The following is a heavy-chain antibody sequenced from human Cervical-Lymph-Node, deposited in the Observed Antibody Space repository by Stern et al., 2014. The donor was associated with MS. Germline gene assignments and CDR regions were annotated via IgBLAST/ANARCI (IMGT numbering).Heavy chain of an antibody. CDR2: IYYTGRT. J-gene: IGHJ4*02. D-gene: IGHD3-3*01. V-gene: IGHV4-39*01. CDR3: ARQGSFDFWSG. Sequence: QLQLQESGPGLVRPSETLSLTCTVSGGPVNNHIYYWGWIRQPPGKNLEWIGSIYYTGRTYYNPSLTSRLTISIEGSKNQFYLKLPSVTAADTAMYYCARQGSFDFWSGWGQGTLVTLSS. CDR1: GGPVNNHIYY.